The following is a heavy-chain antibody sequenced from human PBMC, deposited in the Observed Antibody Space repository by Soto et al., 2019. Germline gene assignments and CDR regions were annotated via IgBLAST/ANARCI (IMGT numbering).Heavy chain of an antibody. V-gene: IGHV1-69*04. Sequence: ASVKVSCKASGGTFSSYTISWVRQAPGQGLEWMGRIIPILGIANYAQKFQGRVTITADKSTSTAYMELSSLRSEDTAVYYCARDRRGGSGSSAIFDYWGQGTLVTVSS. J-gene: IGHJ4*02. CDR1: GGTFSSYT. CDR2: IIPILGIA. D-gene: IGHD3-10*01. CDR3: ARDRRGGSGSSAIFDY.